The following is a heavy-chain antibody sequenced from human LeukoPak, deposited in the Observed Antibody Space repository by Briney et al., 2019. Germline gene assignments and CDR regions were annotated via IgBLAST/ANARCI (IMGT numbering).Heavy chain of an antibody. D-gene: IGHD3-3*01. J-gene: IGHJ5*02. CDR1: GYTFTSYA. CDR3: ARDLSGIWSGSVGWFDP. CDR2: INAGNGNT. Sequence: ASVKVSCKASGYTFTSYAMHWVRQAPGQRLEWIGWINAGNGNTKYSQKFQGRVTMTRDTSISTAYMELSRLRSDDTAVYYCARDLSGIWSGSVGWFDPWGQGTLVTVSS. V-gene: IGHV1-3*01.